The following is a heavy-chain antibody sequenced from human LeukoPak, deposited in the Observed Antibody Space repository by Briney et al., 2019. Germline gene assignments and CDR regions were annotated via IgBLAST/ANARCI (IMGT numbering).Heavy chain of an antibody. V-gene: IGHV3-33*01. CDR1: GFTFSSYG. J-gene: IGHJ5*02. Sequence: GGSLRLSCAASGFTFSSYGMHWVRQAPGKGLERVAVIWYDGSNKYYADSVKGRFTISRDNSKNTLYLQMNSLRAEDTAVYYCAREGGGNWFDPWGQGTLVTVSS. D-gene: IGHD3-16*01. CDR3: AREGGGNWFDP. CDR2: IWYDGSNK.